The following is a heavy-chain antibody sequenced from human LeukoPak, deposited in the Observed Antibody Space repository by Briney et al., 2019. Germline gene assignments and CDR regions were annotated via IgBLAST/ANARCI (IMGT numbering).Heavy chain of an antibody. Sequence: GGSLRLSCAASGFTFSQYAMHWVRQAPGKGLEWVAVTSYDGSNTHYADSVKGRFTISRDNSMNTLYLQMNSLRVDDTAVYYCAREQVVVGRGYYGMDVWGQGTTVTVSS. CDR3: AREQVVVGRGYYGMDV. J-gene: IGHJ6*02. CDR2: TSYDGSNT. D-gene: IGHD2-2*01. CDR1: GFTFSQYA. V-gene: IGHV3-30*14.